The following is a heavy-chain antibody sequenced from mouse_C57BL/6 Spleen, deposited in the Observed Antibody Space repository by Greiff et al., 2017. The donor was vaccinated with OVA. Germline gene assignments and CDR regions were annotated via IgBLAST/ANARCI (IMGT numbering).Heavy chain of an antibody. CDR3: ARSYDCYESAMDY. J-gene: IGHJ4*01. Sequence: VQLQQSGAELAKPGASVKLSCKASGYTFTSYWMHWVKQRPGQGLEWIGYINPSSGYTKYNQKFKDKATLTADKSSSTAYMQLSSLTYEDSAVYDCARSYDCYESAMDYWGQGTSVTVSS. D-gene: IGHD2-3*01. V-gene: IGHV1-7*01. CDR1: GYTFTSYW. CDR2: INPSSGYT.